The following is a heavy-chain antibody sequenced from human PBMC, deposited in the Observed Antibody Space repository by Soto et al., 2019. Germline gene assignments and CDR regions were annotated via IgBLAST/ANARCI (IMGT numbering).Heavy chain of an antibody. CDR1: GGSFSGYY. Sequence: QVQLQQWGAGLFKPSETLSLTCAVYGGSFSGYYWSWIRQPPGKGLEWIGEINHSGSTNYNPSPKSRVTISVDTSKNQCSLKLSSVTAADTAVYYCARNLHYSSGWYVDYWGQGTLVTVSS. D-gene: IGHD6-19*01. CDR2: INHSGST. J-gene: IGHJ4*02. V-gene: IGHV4-34*01. CDR3: ARNLHYSSGWYVDY.